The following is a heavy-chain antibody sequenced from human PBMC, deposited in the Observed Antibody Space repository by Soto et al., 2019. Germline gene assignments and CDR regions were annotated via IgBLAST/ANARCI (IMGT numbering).Heavy chain of an antibody. J-gene: IGHJ6*02. CDR1: GGTFSSYA. CDR2: IIPIFGTA. V-gene: IGHV1-69*01. Sequence: QVQLVQSGAEVKKPGSSVKVSCKASGGTFSSYAISWVRQAPGQGLEWMGGIIPIFGTANYAQKFQGRVTITADESSSTAYMELSSLRSEDTAVYYCARVGGIAARLDYYYGMDVWGQGTTVTVSS. D-gene: IGHD6-6*01. CDR3: ARVGGIAARLDYYYGMDV.